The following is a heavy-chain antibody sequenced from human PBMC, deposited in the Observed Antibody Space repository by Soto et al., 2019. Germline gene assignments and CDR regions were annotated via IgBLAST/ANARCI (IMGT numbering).Heavy chain of an antibody. J-gene: IGHJ3*02. CDR2: IKPDGSDK. V-gene: IGHV3-7*02. CDR3: ARGSSNAFDI. Sequence: EVQLVESGGGLVQPGESLRFSCAASGFSFYNYWMNWVRQAPGKGPEWVANIKPDGSDKNYVDSVKGRFTISRDNAKNSLFLQMNSLRAEDTAVYYCARGSSNAFDIWGQGTMVTVSS. CDR1: GFSFYNYW.